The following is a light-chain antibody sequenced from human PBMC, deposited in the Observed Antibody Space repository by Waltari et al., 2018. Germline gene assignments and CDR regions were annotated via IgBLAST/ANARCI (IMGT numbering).Light chain of an antibody. CDR2: DAS. J-gene: IGKJ3*01. CDR1: QSLSSSY. V-gene: IGKV3-20*01. CDR3: QQYGSSPRFT. Sequence: EIVLTQSPGTLSLSPGERATLSCRASQSLSSSYLAWYQQKPGQAPRLLIYDASSRANGIPDRFSGRGSGTDFTLTISRLEPEDFAVYYCQQYGSSPRFTFGPGTKVDIK.